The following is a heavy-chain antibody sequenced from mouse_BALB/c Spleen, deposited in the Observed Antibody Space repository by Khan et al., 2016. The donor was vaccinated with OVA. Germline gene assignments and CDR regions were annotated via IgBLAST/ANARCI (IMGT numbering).Heavy chain of an antibody. CDR2: ISSGGSYT. CDR3: ARLAYYYKSEGFAY. J-gene: IGHJ3*01. V-gene: IGHV5-6*01. D-gene: IGHD1-1*01. Sequence: EVELVESGGDLVKPGGSLKLSCAASGFTFSTYGMSWVRQSPDKRLEWVATISSGGSYTYYPDNVKGRFTISRDNAKNTLYLQMSSRKSEDTAMYYCARLAYYYKSEGFAYWGQGTLVTVSA. CDR1: GFTFSTYG.